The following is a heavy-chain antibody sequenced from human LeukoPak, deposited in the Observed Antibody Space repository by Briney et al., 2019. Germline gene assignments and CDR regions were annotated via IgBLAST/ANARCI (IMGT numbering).Heavy chain of an antibody. CDR1: GFTFSSYA. CDR2: ISYDGSNK. D-gene: IGHD3-16*02. J-gene: IGHJ5*02. V-gene: IGHV3-30*04. CDR3: ARDYDYVWGSYRLSGEGWFDP. Sequence: GRSLRLSCAASGFTFSSYAMHWVRQAPGKGLEWVAVISYDGSNKYYADSVKGRFTISRDNSKNTLYLQMNSLRAEDTAVYYCARDYDYVWGSYRLSGEGWFDPWGQGTLVTVSS.